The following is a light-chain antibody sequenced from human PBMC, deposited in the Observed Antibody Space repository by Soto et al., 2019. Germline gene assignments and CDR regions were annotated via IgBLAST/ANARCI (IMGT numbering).Light chain of an antibody. CDR1: QDVRND. Sequence: GDRVTIPCRASQDVRNDLGWYQQKPGKAPQLLIYAASNLQSGVPSRFSGSGSGTDFTLTISSLQPEDFATYYCLHDYNYPRTFGQGTKVEIK. CDR3: LHDYNYPRT. J-gene: IGKJ1*01. CDR2: AAS. V-gene: IGKV1-6*01.